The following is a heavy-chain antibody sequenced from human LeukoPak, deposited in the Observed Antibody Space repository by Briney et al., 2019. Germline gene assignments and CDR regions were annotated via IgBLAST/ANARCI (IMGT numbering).Heavy chain of an antibody. J-gene: IGHJ4*02. V-gene: IGHV4-34*01. D-gene: IGHD5-24*01. CDR3: SRGTDAYKCGNS. CDR2: IHYSGRI. Sequence: SETLSLTCAVYGGSFSGYYWTWIRQPPGKGLEWIGEIHYSGRINYNPSLKSRVTISADTSNNHFSLKMNSVTAADTAVYYCSRGTDAYKCGNSWGQGTLVTVPS. CDR1: GGSFSGYY.